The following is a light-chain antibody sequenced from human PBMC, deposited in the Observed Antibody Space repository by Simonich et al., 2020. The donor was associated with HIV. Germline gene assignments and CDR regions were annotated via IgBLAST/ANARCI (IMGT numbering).Light chain of an antibody. J-gene: IGKJ4*01. CDR1: QGISSA. CDR2: AAS. CDR3: QQYYSTPLT. V-gene: IGKV1-NL1*01. Sequence: DLQLTQSPSSLSASVGDRVTITFRASQGISSALAWYQQKPGKAPKLLLYAASRLESGVPSRFSGSGSGKDYTLTISSLQPEDFATYYCQQYYSTPLTFGGGTKVEIK.